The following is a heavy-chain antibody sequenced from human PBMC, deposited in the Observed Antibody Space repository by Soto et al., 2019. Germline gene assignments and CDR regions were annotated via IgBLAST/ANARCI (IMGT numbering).Heavy chain of an antibody. Sequence: GGSLRLSCVASGFTFSNYGTHWVRQAPGKGLEWVAVIWSDGSKKYYADSVKGRFTVSRDTAKNTLYLQMDSLRVEDTAVYYCGRGGSWSSDYWGQGTLVTVSS. CDR1: GFTFSNYG. CDR3: GRGGSWSSDY. V-gene: IGHV3-33*01. D-gene: IGHD6-13*01. CDR2: IWSDGSKK. J-gene: IGHJ4*02.